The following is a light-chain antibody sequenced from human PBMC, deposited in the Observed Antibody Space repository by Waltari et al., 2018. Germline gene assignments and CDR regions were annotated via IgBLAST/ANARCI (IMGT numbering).Light chain of an antibody. J-gene: IGKJ4*01. Sequence: IVLTQSPATLSLFPGERATLSCRASQSVRSYLAWYKQKPGQAPRPLIYDTSYRATGVPVRFSGSGSGTDYTLTISSLEPEDFAVYYCQHRSVWPLTFGGGTKVEMK. V-gene: IGKV3-11*01. CDR3: QHRSVWPLT. CDR2: DTS. CDR1: QSVRSY.